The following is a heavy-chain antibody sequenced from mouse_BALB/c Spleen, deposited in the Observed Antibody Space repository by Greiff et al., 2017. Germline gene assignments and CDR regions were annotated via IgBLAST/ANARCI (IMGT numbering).Heavy chain of an antibody. V-gene: IGHV3-6*02. D-gene: IGHD1-1*01. CDR2: ISYDGSN. CDR1: GYSITSGYY. CDR3: ARDYYEDAMDY. J-gene: IGHJ4*01. Sequence: EVKLMESGPGLVKPSQSLSLTCSVTGYSITSGYYWNWIRQFPGNKLEWMGYISYDGSNNYNPSLKNRISITRDTSKNQFFLKLNSVTTEDTATYYCARDYYEDAMDYWGQGTSVTVSS.